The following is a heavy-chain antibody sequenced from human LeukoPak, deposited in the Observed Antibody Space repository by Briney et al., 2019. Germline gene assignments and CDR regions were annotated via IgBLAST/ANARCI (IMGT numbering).Heavy chain of an antibody. J-gene: IGHJ6*03. CDR3: ARGQFTVTTLYYYYYYMDV. CDR1: GGTFSSYA. D-gene: IGHD4-17*01. V-gene: IGHV1-69*06. CDR2: IIPIFGTA. Sequence: GASVKVSCKASGGTFSSYAISWVRQAPGQGLEWMGGIIPIFGTANYAQKFQGRVTITADKSTSTAYMELSSLRSEDTAVYYCARGQFTVTTLYYYYYYMDVWGKGTTVTVSS.